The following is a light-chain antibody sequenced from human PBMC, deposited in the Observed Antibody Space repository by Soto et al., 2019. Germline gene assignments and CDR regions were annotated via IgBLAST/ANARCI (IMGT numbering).Light chain of an antibody. CDR1: SSDVGGYNY. CDR2: EVS. V-gene: IGLV2-8*01. J-gene: IGLJ1*01. CDR3: SSYAGSNSYV. Sequence: QSVLTQPPSASGSPGQSVTISCTGTSSDVGGYNYVSWYQQHPGNAPKLMIYEVSKRPSGVPDRFSGSKSGNTASLTVSGLLAEDEADYYCSSYAGSNSYVFGTGTKLTVL.